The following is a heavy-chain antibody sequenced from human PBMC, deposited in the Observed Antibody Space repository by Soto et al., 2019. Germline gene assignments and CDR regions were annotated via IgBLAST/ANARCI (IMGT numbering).Heavy chain of an antibody. D-gene: IGHD3-10*01. CDR1: GFTFSSYG. V-gene: IGHV3-33*01. CDR2: IWYDGSNK. J-gene: IGHJ6*02. Sequence: PGGSLRLSCAASGFTFSSYGMHWVRQAPGKGLEWVAVIWYDGSNKYYADSVKGRFTISRDNSKNTLYLQMNSLRAEDTAVYYCASMMVRGVGGYYYYYGMDVWGQGTTVTVSS. CDR3: ASMMVRGVGGYYYYYGMDV.